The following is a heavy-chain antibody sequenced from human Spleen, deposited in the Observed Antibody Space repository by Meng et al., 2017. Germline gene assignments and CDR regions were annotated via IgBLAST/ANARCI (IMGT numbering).Heavy chain of an antibody. CDR3: VRSSGWVRTGFDP. D-gene: IGHD6-19*01. V-gene: IGHV4-39*01. CDR2: IGHSGIT. Sequence: QPPLQESGPGLVKPSEALSLTCSVSGGSISTSGYSWGWIRQPPGKGLEWIGSIGHSGITYYTPSLKSRVTVSIDPSKSQFSLKLTAVTAAETALYYCVRSSGWVRTGFDPWGQGTLVTVSS. CDR1: GGSISTSGYS. J-gene: IGHJ5*02.